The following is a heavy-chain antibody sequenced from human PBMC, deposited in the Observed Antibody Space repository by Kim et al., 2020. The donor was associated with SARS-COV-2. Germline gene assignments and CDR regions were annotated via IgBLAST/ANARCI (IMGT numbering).Heavy chain of an antibody. J-gene: IGHJ2*01. CDR2: LNTNTGTP. CDR1: GYIFTSIA. V-gene: IGHV7-4-1*02. D-gene: IGHD6-13*01. CDR3: AARYSSSYFDI. Sequence: ASVKVSCKASGYIFTSIAIHWVRQAPGQGLEWMGWLNTNTGTPTYARGFTGRFVFSLDTSVSTAYLQISSLRADDTAVYFCAARYSSSYFDIWGRGTLV.